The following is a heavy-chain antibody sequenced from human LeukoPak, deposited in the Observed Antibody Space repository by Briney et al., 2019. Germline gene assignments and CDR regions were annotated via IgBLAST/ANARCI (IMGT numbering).Heavy chain of an antibody. J-gene: IGHJ4*02. CDR3: ASPMAWAHNRRDSDY. CDR1: GGSISSSSYY. V-gene: IGHV4-39*07. Sequence: SETLSLTCTVSGGSISSSSYYWGWIRQPPGKGLEWIGSIYYSGGAYYNPSLKSRVSISVDTSKNQFSLKLRSVTAADTAVYYCASPMAWAHNRRDSDYWGLGTLVTVSS. CDR2: IYYSGGA. D-gene: IGHD5-24*01.